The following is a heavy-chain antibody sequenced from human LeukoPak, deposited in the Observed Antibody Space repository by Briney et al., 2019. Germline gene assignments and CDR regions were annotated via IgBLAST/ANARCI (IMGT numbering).Heavy chain of an antibody. J-gene: IGHJ3*02. CDR3: ARAVRTYYDFWSPHAFDI. D-gene: IGHD3-3*01. CDR2: IGTAGDT. Sequence: GGSLRLSCAASGFTFSSYDMHWVRQATGKGLEWVSAIGTAGDTYYPGSVKGRFTISRENAKNSLYLQTNSLRAEDTAVYYCARAVRTYYDFWSPHAFDIWGQGTMVTVSS. V-gene: IGHV3-13*01. CDR1: GFTFSSYD.